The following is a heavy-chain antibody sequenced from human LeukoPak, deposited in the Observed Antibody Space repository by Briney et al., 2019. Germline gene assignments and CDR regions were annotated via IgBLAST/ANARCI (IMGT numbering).Heavy chain of an antibody. D-gene: IGHD1-26*01. CDR1: GFTFSSYA. CDR3: AGGGGSVFFDY. V-gene: IGHV3-23*01. Sequence: ESGGSLRLSCEASGFTFSSYALTWVRQAPGKGLEWVSTISSSAASTFYADSVKGRFTISRQNSKNTLYLQMNSLRAEDTAVYYCAGGGGSVFFDYWGQGTLVTVSS. J-gene: IGHJ4*01. CDR2: ISSSAAST.